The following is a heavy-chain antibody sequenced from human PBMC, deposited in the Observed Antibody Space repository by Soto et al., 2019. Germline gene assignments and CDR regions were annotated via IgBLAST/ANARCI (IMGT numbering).Heavy chain of an antibody. CDR3: GRGRSRPIVIFY. D-gene: IGHD3-3*02. V-gene: IGHV1-2*02. CDR2: IGPESGAT. Sequence: DSVKVSCKASGYTVTGHYIHWARQAPEQGPEWMGEIGPESGATRYAQKFQGRVTMTRDTAITTVYMELKNLSPDDTAVYYCGRGRSRPIVIFYWGQGTPVTVSS. CDR1: GYTVTGHY. J-gene: IGHJ4*02.